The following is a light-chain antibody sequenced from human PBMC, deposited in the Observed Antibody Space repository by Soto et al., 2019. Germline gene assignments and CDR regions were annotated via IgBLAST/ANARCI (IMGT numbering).Light chain of an antibody. CDR1: QRINIY. CDR3: QQSFSTPT. CDR2: SAS. Sequence: DIQMTQSPSSLSTSIGDRVAITCRASQRINIYLNWYRQTPGKAPELLIYSASNLQSGVPSRLSGSGSGTDFTLTISGLQSEDFASYYCQQSFSTPTFGQGTRLEIK. J-gene: IGKJ5*01. V-gene: IGKV1-39*01.